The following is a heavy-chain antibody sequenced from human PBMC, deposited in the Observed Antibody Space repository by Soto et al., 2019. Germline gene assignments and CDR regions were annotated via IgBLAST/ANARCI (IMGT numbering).Heavy chain of an antibody. J-gene: IGHJ4*02. Sequence: QVQLQESGPGLVKPSETLSLTCTVSGGSISGYYWSWIRQPPEKGLRWIGCIYSSGSTNHNPSLKSPVTIPVDTSKNQFSLNLSSVTAADTAVYYCARQRRDFDYWGQGSLVTVSS. V-gene: IGHV4-59*08. CDR3: ARQRRDFDY. CDR1: GGSISGYY. CDR2: IYSSGST.